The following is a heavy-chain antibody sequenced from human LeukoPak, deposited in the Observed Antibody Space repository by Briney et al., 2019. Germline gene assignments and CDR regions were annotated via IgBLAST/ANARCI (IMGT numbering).Heavy chain of an antibody. CDR2: ISSSGSTI. V-gene: IGHV3-11*01. Sequence: PGGSLRLSCAASGFTFSDYYMSWIRQAPGKGLEWVSYISSSGSTIYYADSVKGRFTISRDNAKNSLYLQMNSLRAEDTAVYYCAREAESSGYYYVGDYFDYWGQGPWSPSPQ. D-gene: IGHD3-22*01. CDR1: GFTFSDYY. CDR3: AREAESSGYYYVGDYFDY. J-gene: IGHJ4*02.